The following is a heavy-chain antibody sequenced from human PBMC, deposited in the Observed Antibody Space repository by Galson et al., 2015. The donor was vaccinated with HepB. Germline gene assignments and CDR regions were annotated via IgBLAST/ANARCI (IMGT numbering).Heavy chain of an antibody. D-gene: IGHD3-10*01. CDR1: GDSVSRDTVG. Sequence: AISGDSVSRDTVGWNWIRQSPSRGLEWLGRTYYRSKWYSDYAISVKSRIIINADSSTNQFFLQLNSVTPEDTAAYYCTRVAHLGRGMNVWGQGTTVTV. CDR3: TRVAHLGRGMNV. J-gene: IGHJ6*02. CDR2: TYYRSKWYS. V-gene: IGHV6-1*01.